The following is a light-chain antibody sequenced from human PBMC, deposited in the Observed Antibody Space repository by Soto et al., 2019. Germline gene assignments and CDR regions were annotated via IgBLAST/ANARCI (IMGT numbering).Light chain of an antibody. Sequence: EIVMTQSPATLSVSPGERAALSCRASQSISSNLAWYQQKRGQAPRLLIYGASTRATGIPVRFSGSGSGTEFTLTISSPQSVDFAVYYCQHYEKWPYTFGQGTELEI. V-gene: IGKV3-15*01. J-gene: IGKJ2*01. CDR1: QSISSN. CDR2: GAS. CDR3: QHYEKWPYT.